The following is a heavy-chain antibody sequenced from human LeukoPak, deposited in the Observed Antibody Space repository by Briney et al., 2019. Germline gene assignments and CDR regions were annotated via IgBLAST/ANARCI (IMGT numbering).Heavy chain of an antibody. D-gene: IGHD3-10*01. CDR1: GFTFSSYA. J-gene: IGHJ3*02. CDR3: ARRTGGPGSYWPPDI. Sequence: GSLRLSCAASGFTFSSYAMSWVRQSPGKGLEWIGSVYYSGSTFYNPSLSRRVTVSVDTSKNQFSLRLSSVTAADTAVYYCARRTGGPGSYWPPDIWGQGTMVTVSS. CDR2: VYYSGST. V-gene: IGHV4-39*01.